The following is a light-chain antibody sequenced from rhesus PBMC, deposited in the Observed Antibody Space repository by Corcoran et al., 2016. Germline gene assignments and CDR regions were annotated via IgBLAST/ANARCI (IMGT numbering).Light chain of an antibody. J-gene: IGKJ2*01. CDR1: QSISSW. V-gene: IGKV1-22*01. Sequence: DIQMTQSPSSLSASVGDTVTITCRASQSISSWLAWDQQKPGKAPKLLIYKASKLQSGVPSRFSGSGSGTDFTLTISSLQSEDFATYYCQQYSSSPYSFGQGTKVEIK. CDR2: KAS. CDR3: QQYSSSPYS.